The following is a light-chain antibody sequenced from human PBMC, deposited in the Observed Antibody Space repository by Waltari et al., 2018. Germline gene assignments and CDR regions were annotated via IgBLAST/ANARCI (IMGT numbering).Light chain of an antibody. J-gene: IGKJ1*01. Sequence: EIVLTQSPGTLSLSPGERATLSCRASESVRRALAWYQQRPGQAPRLLIYDASSRATGIPDRFSGSGSGTEFSITISRLEPEDFALYYCQHYRSLPVTFGQGTKVEIK. CDR2: DAS. V-gene: IGKV3-20*01. CDR3: QHYRSLPVT. CDR1: ESVRRA.